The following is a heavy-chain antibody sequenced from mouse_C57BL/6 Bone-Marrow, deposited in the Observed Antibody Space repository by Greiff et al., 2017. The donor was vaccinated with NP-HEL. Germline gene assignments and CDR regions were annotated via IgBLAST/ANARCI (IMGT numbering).Heavy chain of an antibody. CDR1: GYTFTSYW. CDR3: ARRGYYDYDDGFDY. V-gene: IGHV1-61*01. Sequence: QVQLQQPGAELVRPGSSVKLSCKASGYTFTSYWMDWVKQRPGQGLEWIGNIYPSDSETHYNQKFKDKATLTVDESSSTAYMQLSSLTSEDSAVYYCARRGYYDYDDGFDYWGQGTTLTVSS. CDR2: IYPSDSET. J-gene: IGHJ2*01. D-gene: IGHD2-4*01.